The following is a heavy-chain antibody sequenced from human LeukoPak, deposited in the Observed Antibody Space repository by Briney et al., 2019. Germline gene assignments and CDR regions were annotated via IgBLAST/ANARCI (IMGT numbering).Heavy chain of an antibody. CDR3: AREMLYDSTAYYL. CDR2: IYHSGSS. J-gene: IGHJ4*02. V-gene: IGHV4-39*01. CDR1: GASIDTSAYN. Sequence: SGTLSLTCSVSGASIDTSAYNWGWIRQPPGKGPEWIGSIYHSGSSYDNPSLQSRLTLSIDTSRNQFSLTLKSVTAADSGVYFCAREMLYDSTAYYLWGQGTVVTVSS. D-gene: IGHD3-22*01.